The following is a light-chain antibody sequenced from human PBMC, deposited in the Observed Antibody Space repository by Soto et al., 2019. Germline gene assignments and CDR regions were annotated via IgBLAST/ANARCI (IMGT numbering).Light chain of an antibody. J-gene: IGKJ3*01. CDR2: AAS. Sequence: DIQMTQSPSSLSASVGDRVTITCRASQSISSYLNWYQQKPGKAPKLLIYAASSLQSGVPSRFSGSGSGTDFTLTIISLQPEDFATYYCQHSYDGEFTFGPGTKVDIK. V-gene: IGKV1-39*01. CDR3: QHSYDGEFT. CDR1: QSISSY.